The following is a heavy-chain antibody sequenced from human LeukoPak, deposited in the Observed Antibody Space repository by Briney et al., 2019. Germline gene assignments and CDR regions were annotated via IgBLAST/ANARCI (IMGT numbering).Heavy chain of an antibody. D-gene: IGHD1-26*01. J-gene: IGHJ4*02. CDR1: GFTFSSYS. CDR3: ARDLRRIVAAPSFFDN. CDR2: ISSSSSYI. Sequence: PGGSLRLSCAASGFTFSSYSMNWVRQAPGKGLEWVSSISSSSSYIYYADSVKGRFTISRDNAKNSLYLQMNSLRAEDTAVYYCARDLRRIVAAPSFFDNWGQGTLVTVSS. V-gene: IGHV3-21*01.